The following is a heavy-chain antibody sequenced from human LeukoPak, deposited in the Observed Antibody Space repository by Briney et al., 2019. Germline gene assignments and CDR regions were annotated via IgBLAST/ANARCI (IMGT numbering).Heavy chain of an antibody. J-gene: IGHJ6*02. D-gene: IGHD3-9*01. CDR2: MNPNSGNT. V-gene: IGHV1-8*01. CDR3: ARVLTGYYTDGMDV. CDR1: GYTFTSYD. Sequence: ASVKVSCKASGYTFTSYDINWVRQATGQGLEWMGWMNPNSGNTGYAQKFQGRVTMTRNTSISTAYMELRSLRSDDTAVYYCARVLTGYYTDGMDVWGQGTTVTVSS.